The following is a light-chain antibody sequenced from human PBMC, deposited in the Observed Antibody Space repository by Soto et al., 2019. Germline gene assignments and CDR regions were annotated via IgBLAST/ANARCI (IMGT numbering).Light chain of an antibody. J-gene: IGKJ5*01. Sequence: EIFLTKSPATMSLSQGERATLSWRASQSVSSYLAWYQQKPGQAPRLLIYGASNRATGIPARFSGSGSGTDFTLTISSLEPEDFAVYYCQKRRNWPLITFGQGTRLEI. V-gene: IGKV3-11*01. CDR3: QKRRNWPLIT. CDR2: GAS. CDR1: QSVSSY.